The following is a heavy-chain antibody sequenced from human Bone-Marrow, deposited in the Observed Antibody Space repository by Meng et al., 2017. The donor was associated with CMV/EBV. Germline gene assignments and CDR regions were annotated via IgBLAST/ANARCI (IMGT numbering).Heavy chain of an antibody. D-gene: IGHD3-22*01. V-gene: IGHV3-43*01. J-gene: IGHJ5*02. CDR3: AKGDSSGYLGADP. Sequence: GESLKISCAASGFTFDDYTMHWVRQAPGKGLEWVSLISWDGGSTYYADSVKGRFTISRDNSKNSLYLQMNSLRTEDTALYYCAKGDSSGYLGADPWGQGTLVTGYS. CDR2: ISWDGGST. CDR1: GFTFDDYT.